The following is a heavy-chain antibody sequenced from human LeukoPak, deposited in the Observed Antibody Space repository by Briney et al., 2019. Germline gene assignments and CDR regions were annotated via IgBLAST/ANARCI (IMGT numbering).Heavy chain of an antibody. CDR1: GFIFTDYW. CDR3: ARDGFYDSSGYYYFHGVR. D-gene: IGHD3-22*01. CDR2: IKEDGGEK. Sequence: PGGSLRLSCAASGFIFTDYWMYWVRQAPGRGLAWVANIKEDGGEKNYVDSVKGRFTISRDNSKNTLYLQMNSLRAEDTAVYYCARDGFYDSSGYYYFHGVRWGQGTLVTVSS. V-gene: IGHV3-7*03. J-gene: IGHJ4*02.